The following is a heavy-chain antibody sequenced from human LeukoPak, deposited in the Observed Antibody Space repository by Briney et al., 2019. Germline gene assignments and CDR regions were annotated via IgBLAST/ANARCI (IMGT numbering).Heavy chain of an antibody. J-gene: IGHJ1*01. V-gene: IGHV3-30*01. D-gene: IGHD3-22*01. Sequence: GGALRLSCAASGFTFSSYAMHWVRQAPGKGLEWVAVISYDRSNKYYADSVKGRFTISRDNSKNTLYLQMNSLRAEDTAVYYCATARIVVVNSYFQHWGQGTLVTVSS. CDR3: ATARIVVVNSYFQH. CDR1: GFTFSSYA. CDR2: ISYDRSNK.